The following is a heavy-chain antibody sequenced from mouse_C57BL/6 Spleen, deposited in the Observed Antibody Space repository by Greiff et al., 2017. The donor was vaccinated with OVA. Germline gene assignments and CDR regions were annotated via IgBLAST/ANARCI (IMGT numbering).Heavy chain of an antibody. CDR1: GYSITSGYY. J-gene: IGHJ2*01. D-gene: IGHD2-3*01. CDR3: ARDPVYDGYLYFDY. Sequence: VQLQQSGPGLVKPSQSLSLTCSVTGYSITSGYYWNWIRQFPGNKLEWMGYISYDGSNNYNPSLKNRISITRDTSKNQFFLKLNSVTTEDTATYYCARDPVYDGYLYFDYWGQGTTLTVSS. V-gene: IGHV3-6*01. CDR2: ISYDGSN.